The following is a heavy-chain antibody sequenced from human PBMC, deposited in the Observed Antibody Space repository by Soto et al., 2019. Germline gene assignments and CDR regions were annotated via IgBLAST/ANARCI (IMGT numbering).Heavy chain of an antibody. J-gene: IGHJ4*02. D-gene: IGHD2-15*01. CDR2: ISAYNGNT. Sequence: ASVKVSCTASGYTFTSYGISWPRQAPGQGLEWMGWISAYNGNTNYPQKLQGRVTMTTDTSTGTAYMELWSLRSDDTAVYYCARNGGFSGGSSSMDYWGEGTLVTVS. CDR1: GYTFTSYG. V-gene: IGHV1-18*01. CDR3: ARNGGFSGGSSSMDY.